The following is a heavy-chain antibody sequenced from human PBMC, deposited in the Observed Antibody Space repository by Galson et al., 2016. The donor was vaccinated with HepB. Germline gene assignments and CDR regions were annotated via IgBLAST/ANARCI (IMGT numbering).Heavy chain of an antibody. CDR1: RFTLNSYT. J-gene: IGHJ5*02. CDR2: ITSGGST. Sequence: SLRLSCAASRFTLNSYTMSWVRQAPGKGLEWVACITSGGSTYYADSVKGRFTISRDNSKNTLFLQMNSLRAEDTAVYYCANPGGDTAPPNAWGPNYFDPWGQGTLVTVSS. V-gene: IGHV3-23*01. D-gene: IGHD5-18*01. CDR3: ANPGGDTAPPNAWGPNYFDP.